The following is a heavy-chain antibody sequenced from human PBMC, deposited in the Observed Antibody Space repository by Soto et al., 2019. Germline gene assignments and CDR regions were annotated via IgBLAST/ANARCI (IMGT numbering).Heavy chain of an antibody. CDR1: GYTFTRYG. V-gene: IGHV1-18*01. J-gene: IGHJ6*02. CDR2: INTYNGNT. CDR3: AMVDVYVTTSPQDV. Sequence: QVQLVQSGAEVKNPGASVKVSCKASGYTFTRYGIGWARQAPGQGLEWMGWINTYNGNTNYAQNVQGRVTLTTDTSTSAADMGLRSLRSNEKAIYYCAMVDVYVTTSPQDVWGQGTTVIVSS. D-gene: IGHD3-16*01.